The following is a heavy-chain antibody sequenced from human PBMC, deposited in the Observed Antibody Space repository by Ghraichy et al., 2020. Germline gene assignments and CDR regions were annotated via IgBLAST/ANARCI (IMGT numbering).Heavy chain of an antibody. Sequence: SETLSLTCAVYGGSFSGYYWSWIRQPPGKGLEWIGEINHSGSTNYNPSLKSRVTISVDTSKNQFSLKLSSVTAADTAVYYCARAPIAVAATEDYWGQGTLVTVSS. CDR2: INHSGST. V-gene: IGHV4-34*01. CDR3: ARAPIAVAATEDY. D-gene: IGHD6-19*01. CDR1: GGSFSGYY. J-gene: IGHJ4*02.